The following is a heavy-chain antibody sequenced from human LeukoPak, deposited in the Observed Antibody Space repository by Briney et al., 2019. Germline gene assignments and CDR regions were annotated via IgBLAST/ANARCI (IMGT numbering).Heavy chain of an antibody. D-gene: IGHD3-10*01. J-gene: IGHJ5*02. V-gene: IGHV4-34*01. CDR3: ARRLVRGVIIRSWFDP. CDR2: INNSGST. Sequence: SETLSLTCAVYVGSFSGYYWGWIRRPPGKGLEWIGEINNSGSTNYNPSLKSRVTISVDTSKNQFSLKLSSVTAADTAVYYCARRLVRGVIIRSWFDPWGQGALATVSS. CDR1: VGSFSGYY.